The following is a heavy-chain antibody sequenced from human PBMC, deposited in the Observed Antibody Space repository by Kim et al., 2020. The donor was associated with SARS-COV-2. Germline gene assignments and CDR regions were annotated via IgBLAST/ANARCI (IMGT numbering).Heavy chain of an antibody. CDR2: NSGNT. V-gene: IGHV3-66*01. CDR3: ASLTMV. Sequence: NSGNTYYADSVKGRFTISRDNSKNTLYLQLNSLRVEDTAVYYCASLTMVWGQGTLVTVSS. D-gene: IGHD3-10*01. J-gene: IGHJ4*02.